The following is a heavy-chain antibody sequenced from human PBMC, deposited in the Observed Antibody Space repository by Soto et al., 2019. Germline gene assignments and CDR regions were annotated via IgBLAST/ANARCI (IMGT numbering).Heavy chain of an antibody. CDR1: GYTFSDYY. CDR3: LRASPDPFLVEVAVPAGSDF. D-gene: IGHD2-15*01. V-gene: IGHV1-2*02. CDR2: MHPNNGGT. J-gene: IGHJ4*02. Sequence: ASVKVSCKASGYTFSDYYLHWVRQAPGQALEWVGWMHPNNGGTNYAQKFRGRVTMTRDTSITTAFMELSSLSADDTAVYYCLRASPDPFLVEVAVPAGSDFWGQGTLVTVSS.